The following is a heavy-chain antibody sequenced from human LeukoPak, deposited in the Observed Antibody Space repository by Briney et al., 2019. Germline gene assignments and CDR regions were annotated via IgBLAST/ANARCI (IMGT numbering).Heavy chain of an antibody. Sequence: HPGGSLRLSCAASGFTFTNYGMHWLRQAPGKGLEWVAFIRYDGNYKFFADFVKGRFAISRDNSNSTVFLQMNSLRAEDTAVYYCAKDHRGYCSGRNCYSHYWGQGTLVTVSS. J-gene: IGHJ4*02. CDR2: IRYDGNYK. CDR3: AKDHRGYCSGRNCYSHY. D-gene: IGHD2-15*01. CDR1: GFTFTNYG. V-gene: IGHV3-30*02.